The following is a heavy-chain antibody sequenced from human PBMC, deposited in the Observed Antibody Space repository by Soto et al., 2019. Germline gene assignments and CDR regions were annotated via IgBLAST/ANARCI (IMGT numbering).Heavy chain of an antibody. J-gene: IGHJ4*02. V-gene: IGHV4-59*01. CDR2: THYIGST. Sequence: LSLTCTVSGGSISSYYWSWIRQAPGKGLEWIGYTHYIGSTNYNPSFKSRATTSVDTSKSQFSLKLSSVTAADTAVYYCARVGPGTGYYFDSWGQGTLVTVSS. CDR1: GGSISSYY. CDR3: ARVGPGTGYYFDS. D-gene: IGHD2-8*02.